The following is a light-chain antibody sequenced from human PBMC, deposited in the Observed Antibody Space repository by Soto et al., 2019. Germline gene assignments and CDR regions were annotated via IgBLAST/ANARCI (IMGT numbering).Light chain of an antibody. CDR3: QQYEIDPYT. V-gene: IGKV1-5*01. Sequence: IQMTQYPSTLSASVGDRVTISCRASQSILTWLAWYQQKPGKAPNLLIFDASDLASGVSSRFSGSGYGAEFTLTLSSLQAYDFATFYCQQYEIDPYTFGRGTRLEIK. CDR2: DAS. CDR1: QSILTW. J-gene: IGKJ2*01.